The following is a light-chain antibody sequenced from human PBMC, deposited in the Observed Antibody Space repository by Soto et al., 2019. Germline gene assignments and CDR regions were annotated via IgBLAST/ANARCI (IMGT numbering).Light chain of an antibody. Sequence: EHVLTPSPGTLSLSPRERATLSCRGSQSVSEYFLVWYQQKTGQAPRPLLSGASNRVTGIAARFSGSWSGTDFSLTIDSREPEDLAVYFCQQYGSRLPAFGGGTNVAIK. CDR2: GAS. CDR3: QQYGSRLPA. J-gene: IGKJ4*01. CDR1: QSVSEYF. V-gene: IGKV3-20*01.